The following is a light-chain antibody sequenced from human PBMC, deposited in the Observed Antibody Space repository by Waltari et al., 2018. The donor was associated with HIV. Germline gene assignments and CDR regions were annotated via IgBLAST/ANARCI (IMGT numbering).Light chain of an antibody. CDR3: QQFYRPPYA. J-gene: IGKJ2*01. V-gene: IGKV3-20*01. Sequence: EIVLTQSPGILSLSPGEGATLSCRASQSVRSGYLAWYQHKPGQAPRLLIYGESSRATGIPDRFSGSGSGTDFTLSINRLEPEDFAVYFCQQFYRPPYAFGQGTKLEIK. CDR1: QSVRSGY. CDR2: GES.